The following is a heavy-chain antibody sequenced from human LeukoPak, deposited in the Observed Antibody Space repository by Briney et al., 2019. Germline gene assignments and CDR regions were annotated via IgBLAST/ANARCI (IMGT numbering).Heavy chain of an antibody. Sequence: SETLSLTCTVSGGSISSTNYYWGWIRQPPGKGLEWIGSIYYSGSAYYNPSLKSRLTISLDTSKNQFSLRLSSVTAADTAFYYCARRYNWNDRWDWGQGTLVTVSP. CDR3: ARRYNWNDRWD. D-gene: IGHD1-1*01. CDR1: GGSISSTNYY. V-gene: IGHV4-39*07. CDR2: IYYSGSA. J-gene: IGHJ4*02.